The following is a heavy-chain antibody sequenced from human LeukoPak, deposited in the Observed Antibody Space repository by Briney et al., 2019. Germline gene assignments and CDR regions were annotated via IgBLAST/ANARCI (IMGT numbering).Heavy chain of an antibody. Sequence: SVKVSCKASGYTFTSYYMHWVRQAPGQGLEWMGGIIPIFGTANYAQKFQGRVTITADKSTSTAYMELSSLRSEDTAVYYCARQGPRRVFDYWGQGTLVTVSS. J-gene: IGHJ4*02. V-gene: IGHV1-69*06. CDR1: GYTFTSYY. CDR3: ARQGPRRVFDY. CDR2: IIPIFGTA.